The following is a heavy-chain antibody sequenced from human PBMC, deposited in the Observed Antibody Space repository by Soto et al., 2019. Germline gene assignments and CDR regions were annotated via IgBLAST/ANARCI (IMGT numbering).Heavy chain of an antibody. V-gene: IGHV1-18*01. CDR3: SRVIMIFGVANLGSYFDY. J-gene: IGHJ4*02. CDR1: GYTFSNFG. D-gene: IGHD3-3*01. Sequence: QVQLVQSGTEVKKPGASVKVSCKASGYTFSNFGLSWVRQAPGQGLEWMGWISPSNGQTIYAQNFHGRVTMTTDTSTATANMELRSLRSDDTAVYYCSRVIMIFGVANLGSYFDYWGQGTRVTVSA. CDR2: ISPSNGQT.